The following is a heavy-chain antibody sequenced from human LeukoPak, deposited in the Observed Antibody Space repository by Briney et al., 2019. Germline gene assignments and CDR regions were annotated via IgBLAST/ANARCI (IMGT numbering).Heavy chain of an antibody. D-gene: IGHD3-22*01. Sequence: ASVTVSCKASGYTFTGYYMHWVRQAPGQGLEWMGWINPNSGGTNYAQKLQGRVTMTTDTSTSTAYMELRSLRSDDTAVYYCARDVGYDSSGYYDQRDYWGQGTLVTVSS. J-gene: IGHJ4*02. CDR2: INPNSGGT. CDR3: ARDVGYDSSGYYDQRDY. V-gene: IGHV1-2*02. CDR1: GYTFTGYY.